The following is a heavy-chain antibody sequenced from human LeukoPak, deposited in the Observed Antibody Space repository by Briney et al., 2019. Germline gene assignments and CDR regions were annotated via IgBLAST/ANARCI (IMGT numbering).Heavy chain of an antibody. V-gene: IGHV1-2*02. J-gene: IGHJ4*02. CDR1: GYTFTDYY. CDR2: INPNSGGA. D-gene: IGHD6-13*01. CDR3: ARFYSSTWQFDY. Sequence: ASVKVSCKASGYTFTDYYIHWMRQAPGQGLECIGWINPNSGGANYAQRFQGRVTMARDTSIRTAYMEVSGLTYDDTAVFYCARFYSSTWQFDYWGQGTLVTVSS.